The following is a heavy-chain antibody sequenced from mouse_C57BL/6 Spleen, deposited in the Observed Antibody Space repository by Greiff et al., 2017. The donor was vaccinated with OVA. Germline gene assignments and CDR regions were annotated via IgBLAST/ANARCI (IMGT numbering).Heavy chain of an antibody. V-gene: IGHV1-26*01. CDR2: INPNNGGT. J-gene: IGHJ1*03. D-gene: IGHD6-1*01. CDR3: ARASEGNYGYFDV. CDR1: GYTFTDYY. Sequence: VQLQQSGPELVKPGASVKISCKASGYTFTDYYMNWVKQSHGKSLEWIGDINPNNGGTSYNQKFKGKATLTVDKSSSTAYMELRSLTSEDSAVYYCARASEGNYGYFDVWGTGTTVTVSS.